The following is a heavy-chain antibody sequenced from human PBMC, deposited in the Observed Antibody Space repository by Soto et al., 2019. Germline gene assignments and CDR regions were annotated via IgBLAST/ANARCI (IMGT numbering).Heavy chain of an antibody. J-gene: IGHJ4*02. D-gene: IGHD5-12*01. CDR3: TATKGAYSAYVSCDF. CDR1: GFIFKNAW. CDR2: IKTKTDGETT. V-gene: IGHV3-15*01. Sequence: EVQVVESGGGLVKPGGSLRLSCTTSGFIFKNAWMTWVRRAPGKGLEWIGRIKTKTDGETTDYASPMKGRFTISRDDSRSTVFLQMTSLKAADTAIYYCTATKGAYSAYVSCDFWGQGVLVTVSS.